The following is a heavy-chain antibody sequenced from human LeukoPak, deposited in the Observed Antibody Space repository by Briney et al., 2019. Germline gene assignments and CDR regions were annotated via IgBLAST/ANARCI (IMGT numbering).Heavy chain of an antibody. Sequence: KPSETLSLTCTVSGGSISSSSYYWGWIRQPPGKGLEWIGSIYHSGSTYYNPSLKSRVTISVDTSKNQFSLKLSSVTAADTAVYYCARTPTTVVTYYFDYWGQGTLVTVSS. D-gene: IGHD4-23*01. CDR3: ARTPTTVVTYYFDY. CDR1: GGSISSSSYY. CDR2: IYHSGST. V-gene: IGHV4-39*07. J-gene: IGHJ4*02.